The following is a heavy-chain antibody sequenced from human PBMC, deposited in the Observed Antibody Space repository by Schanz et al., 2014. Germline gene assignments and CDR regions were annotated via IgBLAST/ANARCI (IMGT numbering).Heavy chain of an antibody. CDR3: ARDLLNFYDDTAAYYCGDF. V-gene: IGHV1-69*02. D-gene: IGHD3-22*01. CDR1: GGTFSSYT. Sequence: QVQLVQSGAEVKKPGSSVKVSCKASGGTFSSYTISWVRQAPGQGPEWMGRIIPILGIGNDAQKFQGRVTMTTDSSTNTAYMELRSLRSDDTAVYFCARDLLNFYDDTAAYYCGDFWGQGTLVTVSS. J-gene: IGHJ4*02. CDR2: IIPILGIG.